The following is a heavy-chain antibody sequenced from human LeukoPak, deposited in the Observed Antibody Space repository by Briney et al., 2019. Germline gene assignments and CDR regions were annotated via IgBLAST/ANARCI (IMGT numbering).Heavy chain of an antibody. CDR2: IRYDGSDK. J-gene: IGHJ4*02. V-gene: IGHV3-30*02. CDR3: AREGGTPTDY. D-gene: IGHD1-26*01. Sequence: PGGSLRLSCAASGFTFSSYGMHWVRQAPGKGLEWVAFIRYDGSDKCYADSVKGRFTISRDNAKNSLYLQMNSLRAEDTAVYYCAREGGTPTDYWGQGTLVTVSS. CDR1: GFTFSSYG.